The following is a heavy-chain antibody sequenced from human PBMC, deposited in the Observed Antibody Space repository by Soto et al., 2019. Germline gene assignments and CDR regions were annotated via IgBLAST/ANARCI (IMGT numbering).Heavy chain of an antibody. CDR1: GYTFTSYG. Sequence: QVQLVQSGAEVKKPGASVKVSCKASGYTFTSYGISWVRQAPGQGLEWMGWISAYNGNTNYAQKLQGRVTMTTDTXTXXAYMELRSLRSDDTAVYYCARVYGGNSNYYYGMDVGGQGTTVTVSS. J-gene: IGHJ6*02. V-gene: IGHV1-18*01. CDR2: ISAYNGNT. CDR3: ARVYGGNSNYYYGMDV. D-gene: IGHD4-17*01.